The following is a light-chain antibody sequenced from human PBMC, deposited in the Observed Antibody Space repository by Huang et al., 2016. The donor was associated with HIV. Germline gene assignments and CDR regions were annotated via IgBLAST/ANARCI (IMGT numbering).Light chain of an antibody. J-gene: IGKJ3*01. CDR2: GAS. CDR1: QSVGIY. CDR3: QQYERPPDT. Sequence: ETVLTQSPGTLSLSPGERATLSCRASQSVGIYLAWYQQKPGQAPRLLIYGASTRVTGIPDRFSGGGSGTDFTLSISRLEPEDFAVYYCQQYERPPDTFGPGTKVNIK. V-gene: IGKV3-20*01.